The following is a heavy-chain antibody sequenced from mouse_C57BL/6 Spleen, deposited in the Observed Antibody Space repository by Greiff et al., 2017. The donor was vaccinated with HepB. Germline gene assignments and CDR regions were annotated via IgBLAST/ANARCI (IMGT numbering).Heavy chain of an antibody. D-gene: IGHD2-2*01. J-gene: IGHJ2*01. CDR1: GYTFTSYW. V-gene: IGHV1-64*01. Sequence: QVQLQQSGAELVKPGASVKLSCKASGYTFTSYWMHWVKQRPGQGLEWIGMIHPNSGSTNYNEKFKSKATLTVDKSSSTAYMQLSSLTSEDSAVYYCARPWVRQYYFDYWGQGTTLTVSS. CDR3: ARPWVRQYYFDY. CDR2: IHPNSGST.